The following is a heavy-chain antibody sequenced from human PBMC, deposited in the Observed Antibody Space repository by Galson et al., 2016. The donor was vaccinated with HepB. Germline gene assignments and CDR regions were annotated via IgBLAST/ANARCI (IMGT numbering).Heavy chain of an antibody. Sequence: SVKVSCKASGGTFSRYGISWVRQAPGQGLEWMGGIIPILGIVNYAQRFQGRVTITAVKSTNTAYMDLRRLRSEDTAVYFCARANIVVPSAPFDSWGQGTLVTVSS. V-gene: IGHV1-69*10. CDR1: GGTFSRYG. J-gene: IGHJ4*02. D-gene: IGHD2-2*01. CDR3: ARANIVVPSAPFDS. CDR2: IIPILGIV.